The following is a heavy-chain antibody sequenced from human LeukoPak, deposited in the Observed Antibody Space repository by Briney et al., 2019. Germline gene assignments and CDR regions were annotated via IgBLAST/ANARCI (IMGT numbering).Heavy chain of an antibody. J-gene: IGHJ3*02. CDR1: GGSIISGNFY. CDR2: ISTSGST. V-gene: IGHV4-61*02. D-gene: IGHD3-22*01. CDR3: AGPYDSSGYYYNDAFDI. Sequence: SSETLSLTCTVSGGSIISGNFYWSRIRQPAGKGLEWIGRISTSGSTNYNPSLKSRVTISVDTSKNQFSLKLSSVTAADTAVYYCAGPYDSSGYYYNDAFDIWGQGTMVTVSS.